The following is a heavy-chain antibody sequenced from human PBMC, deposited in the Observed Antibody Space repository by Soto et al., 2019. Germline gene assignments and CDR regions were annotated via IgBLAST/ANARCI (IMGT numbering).Heavy chain of an antibody. D-gene: IGHD2-21*01. CDR3: ASDWYRDGYTGVYFDN. Sequence: SETLSLTCAVSGFPISSGYYWGWIRQPPGKGREWIASMYYSGTSCYNPSLKSRVAISVDSSKNQLSLKLSAVTAADTAVYYCASDWYRDGYTGVYFDNWGQGALVTVSS. J-gene: IGHJ4*02. CDR1: GFPISSGYY. V-gene: IGHV4-38-2*01. CDR2: MYYSGTS.